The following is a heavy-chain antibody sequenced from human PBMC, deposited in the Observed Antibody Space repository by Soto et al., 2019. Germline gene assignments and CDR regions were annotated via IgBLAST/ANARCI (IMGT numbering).Heavy chain of an antibody. CDR1: GGSISSGGYS. CDR3: ARATGDDDILTGGFDP. D-gene: IGHD3-9*01. J-gene: IGHJ5*02. V-gene: IGHV4-30-2*01. CDR2: IYHSGST. Sequence: PSETLSLTCAVSGGSISSGGYSWSWILQPPGKGLEWIGYIYHSGSTYHNPSLKSRVTISVDRSKNQFSLKLSSVTAADTAVYYCARATGDDDILTGGFDPWGQGTLVNVSS.